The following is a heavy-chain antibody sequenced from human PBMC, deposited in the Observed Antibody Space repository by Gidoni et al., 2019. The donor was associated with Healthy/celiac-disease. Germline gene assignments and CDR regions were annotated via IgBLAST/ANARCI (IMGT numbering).Heavy chain of an antibody. V-gene: IGHV5-10-1*03. Sequence: EVQLVQSGAAVKKPGASLRIPCKGSGYSFTSYWISWVRQMPGKGLEWMGRIDPSDSYTNYSPSFQGHVTISADKSISTAYLQWSSLKASDTAMYYCARSTVGAIDYWGQGTLVTVSS. CDR2: IDPSDSYT. CDR3: ARSTVGAIDY. J-gene: IGHJ4*02. D-gene: IGHD1-26*01. CDR1: GYSFTSYW.